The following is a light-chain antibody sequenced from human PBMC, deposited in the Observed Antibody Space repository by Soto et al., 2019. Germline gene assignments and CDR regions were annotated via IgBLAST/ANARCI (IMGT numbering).Light chain of an antibody. J-gene: IGLJ3*02. CDR1: SSNIGSNT. Sequence: QSVLTQPPSASGTPGHRVTISCSGGSSNIGSNTVNWYQHLPGAAPKLLIYGNDQRPSGVPDRFSGSKSGTSVFLAISGLQSEDEADYYCQSYDSSLSGLWVFGGGTKLTVL. CDR3: QSYDSSLSGLWV. V-gene: IGLV1-44*01. CDR2: GND.